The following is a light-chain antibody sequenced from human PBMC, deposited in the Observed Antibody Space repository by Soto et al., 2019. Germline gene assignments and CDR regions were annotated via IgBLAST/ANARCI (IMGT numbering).Light chain of an antibody. CDR3: QQYSDPVYT. CDR2: GVS. CDR1: QSVSSKY. J-gene: IGKJ2*01. Sequence: EIVMTQSPATLSVSPGERATLSCRASQSVSSKYLAWYQQKPGQAPRLIMYGVSRRATGIADRFSGSGSGTDFTLTISRLEPEDFAIYYCQQYSDPVYTFGQGTKVDIK. V-gene: IGKV3-20*01.